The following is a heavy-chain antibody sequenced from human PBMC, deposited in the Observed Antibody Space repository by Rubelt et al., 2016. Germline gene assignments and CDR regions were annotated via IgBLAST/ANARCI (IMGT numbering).Heavy chain of an antibody. J-gene: IGHJ4*02. V-gene: IGHV4-59*01. CDR1: GGSISSYY. CDR3: ARGDSSGYYYFDY. D-gene: IGHD3-22*01. CDR2: IYYSGST. Sequence: QVQLQESGPGLVKPSETLSLTCTVSGGSISSYYWSWIRQPPGKGLEWIGYIYYSGSTNYNPPLTSRVTISVGTSKNQFSLKLSSVTPADTAMYYCARGDSSGYYYFDYWGPGTLVTVSS.